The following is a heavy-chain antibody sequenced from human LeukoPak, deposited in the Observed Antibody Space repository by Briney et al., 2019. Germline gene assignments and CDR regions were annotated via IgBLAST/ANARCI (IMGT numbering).Heavy chain of an antibody. Sequence: PGGSLRLSCAASGFTFSSYAMSWVRQAPGKGLEWVSAISGSGGSTYYADSVKGRFTISRDNSKNTLYLQMNSLRAEDTAVYYCAKGVFYSGYEDYFDYWGQGTLVTVSS. J-gene: IGHJ4*02. D-gene: IGHD5-12*01. CDR1: GFTFSSYA. CDR2: ISGSGGST. CDR3: AKGVFYSGYEDYFDY. V-gene: IGHV3-23*01.